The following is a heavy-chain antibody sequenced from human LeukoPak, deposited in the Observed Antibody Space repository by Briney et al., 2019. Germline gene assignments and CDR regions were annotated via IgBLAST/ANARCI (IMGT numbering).Heavy chain of an antibody. CDR2: IYYSGST. Sequence: SETLSLTCTVSGGSISSYYWSWVRQPPGKGLEWIGYIYYSGSTNYNPSLKSRVTISVDTSKNQFSLRLSSVTAADTAVYYCARSLWSGLDFDYWGQGTLVTVSS. CDR1: GGSISSYY. D-gene: IGHD3-3*01. J-gene: IGHJ4*02. V-gene: IGHV4-59*08. CDR3: ARSLWSGLDFDY.